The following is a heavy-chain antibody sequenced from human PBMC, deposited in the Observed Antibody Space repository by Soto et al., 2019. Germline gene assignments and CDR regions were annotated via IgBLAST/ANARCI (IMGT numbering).Heavy chain of an antibody. CDR2: IYYSGST. CDR3: ARARSGSFHFDY. J-gene: IGHJ4*02. D-gene: IGHD1-26*01. V-gene: IGHV4-31*02. CDR1: GGSISSGGYY. Sequence: LCGGSISSGGYYWSWIRQHPGKGLEWIGYIYYSGSTYCNPSLKSRVTISVDTSKNQFSLKLSSVTAADTAVYYCARARSGSFHFDYWGQGTLVTVSS.